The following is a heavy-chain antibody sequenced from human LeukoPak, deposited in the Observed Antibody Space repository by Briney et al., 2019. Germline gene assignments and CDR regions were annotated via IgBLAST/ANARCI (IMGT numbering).Heavy chain of an antibody. CDR3: ARGGGEGYSYGRYYFDY. CDR2: MNPNSGNT. CDR1: GYTFTSYD. J-gene: IGHJ4*02. D-gene: IGHD5-18*01. V-gene: IGHV1-8*01. Sequence: ASVKVSCKASGYTFTSYDINWVRLTTGQGLEWMGWMNPNSGNTGYAQKFQGRVTMTRDTSISTAYMELSSLRSDDTAVYYCARGGGEGYSYGRYYFDYWGQGTLVTVSS.